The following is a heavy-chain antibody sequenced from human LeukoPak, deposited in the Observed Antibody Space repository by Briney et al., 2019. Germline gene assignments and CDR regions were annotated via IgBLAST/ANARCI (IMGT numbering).Heavy chain of an antibody. D-gene: IGHD1-1*01. J-gene: IGHJ5*02. V-gene: IGHV3-30*18. Sequence: GGSLRLSCAASGFTFSSYGMHWVRQAPGKGLEWVAVISYDGSNKYYADSVKGRFTISRDNSKNTLYLQMNSLRAEDTAVYYCAKDLGWNGGANWFDPWGQGTLVTVSS. CDR2: ISYDGSNK. CDR3: AKDLGWNGGANWFDP. CDR1: GFTFSSYG.